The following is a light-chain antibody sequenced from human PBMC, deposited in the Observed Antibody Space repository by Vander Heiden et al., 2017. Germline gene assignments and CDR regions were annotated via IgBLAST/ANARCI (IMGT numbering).Light chain of an antibody. CDR3: QQYNSYPWT. CDR1: QSVKSW. Sequence: DLRMTPSPSTLSASVGDTVTITCRASQSVKSWLAWHQQKPGKVPKLLIYQASTLESGVPSRFSGSESGTEFTLTISSLQPDDFAIYYCQQYNSYPWTFGQGTKVEI. V-gene: IGKV1-5*03. J-gene: IGKJ1*01. CDR2: QAS.